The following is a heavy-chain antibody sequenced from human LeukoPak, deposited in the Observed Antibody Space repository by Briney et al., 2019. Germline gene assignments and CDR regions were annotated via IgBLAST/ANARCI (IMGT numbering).Heavy chain of an antibody. CDR1: GFTFSSYA. J-gene: IGHJ4*02. CDR2: ISGSGGST. Sequence: GGPLRLSCAASGFTFSSYAMSWVRQAPGKGLEWVSAISGSGGSTYYADSVKGRFTISRDNSKNTLYLQMNSLRAEDTAVYYCAKDRGGSGYDSYYFDYWGQGTLVTVSS. V-gene: IGHV3-23*01. CDR3: AKDRGGSGYDSYYFDY. D-gene: IGHD5-12*01.